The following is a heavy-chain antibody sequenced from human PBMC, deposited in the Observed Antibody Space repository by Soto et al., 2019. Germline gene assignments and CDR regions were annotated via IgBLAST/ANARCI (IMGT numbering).Heavy chain of an antibody. CDR1: GFTFSSYS. Sequence: ESGGGLVQPGGSLRLSCAASGFTFSSYSMNWVRQAPGKGLEWVSYISSSSSTIYYADSVKGRFTISRDNAKNSLYLQMNSLRAEDTAVYYCARTARAAAGRGYYYYYYYMDVWGKGTTVTVSS. CDR2: ISSSSSTI. V-gene: IGHV3-48*01. CDR3: ARTARAAAGRGYYYYYYYMDV. D-gene: IGHD6-13*01. J-gene: IGHJ6*03.